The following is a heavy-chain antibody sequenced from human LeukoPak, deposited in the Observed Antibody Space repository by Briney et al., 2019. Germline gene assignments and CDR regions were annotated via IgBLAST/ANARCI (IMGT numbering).Heavy chain of an antibody. Sequence: ASVKVSCKASGYTFTSYAMHWVRQAPGQRLEWMGWINAGNGNTKYSQKSQGRVTITRDTSASTAYMELSSLRSEDTAVYYCASEVPYDYGDYDLDYWGQGTLVTVSS. J-gene: IGHJ4*02. CDR2: INAGNGNT. D-gene: IGHD4-17*01. CDR3: ASEVPYDYGDYDLDY. CDR1: GYTFTSYA. V-gene: IGHV1-3*01.